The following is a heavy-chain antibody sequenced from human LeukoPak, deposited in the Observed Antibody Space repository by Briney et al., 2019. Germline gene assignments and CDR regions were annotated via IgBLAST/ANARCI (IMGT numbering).Heavy chain of an antibody. Sequence: GESLKISCKGSGYSFTSYWIGWVRQMPGKGLEWMGIIYPGDSDTRYSPSFQGQVTISADKSISTAYLQWSSLKASDTAMYYCARLGGYCSGGSCYVPDAFDIWGQGTMVTVSS. CDR1: GYSFTSYW. CDR2: IYPGDSDT. V-gene: IGHV5-51*01. D-gene: IGHD2-15*01. CDR3: ARLGGYCSGGSCYVPDAFDI. J-gene: IGHJ3*02.